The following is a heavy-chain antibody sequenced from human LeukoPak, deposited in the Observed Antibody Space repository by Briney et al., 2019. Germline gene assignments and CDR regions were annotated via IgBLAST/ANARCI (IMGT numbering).Heavy chain of an antibody. CDR1: GGSITTFSFY. CDR2: IYYGGST. J-gene: IGHJ4*02. V-gene: IGHV4-39*07. Sequence: PSETLSLTCTVSGGSITTFSFYWGWIRQPPGKGLEWIGTIYYGGSTYYTPSLKSRVTISVDTSKNQLSLKLNFVTAADTAVYYCAKVQPDYGGYFDYWGQGTLVTVSS. CDR3: AKVQPDYGGYFDY. D-gene: IGHD4-23*01.